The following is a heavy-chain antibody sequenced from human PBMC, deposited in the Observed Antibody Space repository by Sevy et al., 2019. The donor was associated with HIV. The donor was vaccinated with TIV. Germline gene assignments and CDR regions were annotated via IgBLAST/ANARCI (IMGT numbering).Heavy chain of an antibody. V-gene: IGHV1-46*02. J-gene: IGHJ4*02. CDR2: IDPSAGNA. CDR3: VRADPAQHFDS. CDR1: GDTFNNNY. Sequence: ASVKVSCKASGDTFNNNYMHWVRQAPGQGLEWMGIIDPSAGNASYAQKFQGRVTMAWDTSTSILYMDLSSLGSDDTAVYYCVRADPAQHFDSWGQGTLVTVSS.